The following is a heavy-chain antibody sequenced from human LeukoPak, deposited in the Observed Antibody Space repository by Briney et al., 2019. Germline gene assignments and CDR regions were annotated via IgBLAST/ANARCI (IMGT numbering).Heavy chain of an antibody. Sequence: SVXVSCKASGGTFMSYAISWGRQAGGQGVEWMGGIIPIFRTANYAQKFQGRVTITADESTSTAYMELSSLRSEDTAVYYCARKGGLDFWSGPFDYWGQGTLVTVSS. CDR1: GGTFMSYA. D-gene: IGHD3-3*01. CDR2: IIPIFRTA. CDR3: ARKGGLDFWSGPFDY. J-gene: IGHJ4*02. V-gene: IGHV1-69*13.